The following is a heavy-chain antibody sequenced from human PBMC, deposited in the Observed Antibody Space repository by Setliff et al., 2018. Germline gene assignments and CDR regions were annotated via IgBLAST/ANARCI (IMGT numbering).Heavy chain of an antibody. CDR3: AGESRYYYDNLGTLDY. V-gene: IGHV4-30-4*08. J-gene: IGHJ4*02. CDR1: GGSISSGDYY. D-gene: IGHD3-22*01. Sequence: PSETLSLTCTVSGGSISSGDYYWSWIRQPPGKGLEWIGYIYSSGSTYYNPSLKSRVSISVDTSKNQFSLKLSSVTAADTAVYYCAGESRYYYDNLGTLDYWGQGALVTVSS. CDR2: IYSSGST.